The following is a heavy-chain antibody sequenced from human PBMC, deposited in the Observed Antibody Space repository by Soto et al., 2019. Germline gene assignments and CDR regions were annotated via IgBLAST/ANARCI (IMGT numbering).Heavy chain of an antibody. V-gene: IGHV4-39*01. CDR3: GRLEGLATISYYFDY. CDR2: VYYSGST. CDR1: GGSVSSSSYY. Sequence: PSETLPLTWTVSGGSVSSSSYYWGWVRQPPGKGLEWIGSVYYSGSTYYNPSLESRVTISVDKSKNQFSLKLMSLSAADTAVYYCGRLEGLATISYYFDYWGQGALVTVSS. J-gene: IGHJ4*02. D-gene: IGHD3-9*01.